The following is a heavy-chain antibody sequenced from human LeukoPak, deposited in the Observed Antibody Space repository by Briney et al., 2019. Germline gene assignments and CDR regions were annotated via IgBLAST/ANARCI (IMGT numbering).Heavy chain of an antibody. J-gene: IGHJ4*02. CDR3: ARVKGSGYRNSIDY. V-gene: IGHV3-48*03. Sequence: GGSLRLSCAASGFTFSSYEMNWVRQAPGKGLEWVSYISSSGSTIYYADSVKGRFTISRDNAKNSLYLQMNSLRAEDTALYYCARVKGSGYRNSIDYWGQGTLVTVSS. D-gene: IGHD3-3*01. CDR2: ISSSGSTI. CDR1: GFTFSSYE.